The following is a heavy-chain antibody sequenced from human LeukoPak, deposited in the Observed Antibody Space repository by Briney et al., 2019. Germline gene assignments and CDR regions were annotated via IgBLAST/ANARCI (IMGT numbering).Heavy chain of an antibody. V-gene: IGHV7-4-1*02. CDR3: ARHDNDDDFDY. J-gene: IGHJ4*02. CDR1: GYTFIRYA. D-gene: IGHD3-16*01. CDR2: INMYTANP. Sequence: ASVKVSCKASGYTFIRYAINWLRQVPGQGLEWMGWINMYTANPAYAQGFTERFVFSLDTSVSTSYLEISNLKAEDTAVYYCARHDNDDDFDYWGQGTLVTVSS.